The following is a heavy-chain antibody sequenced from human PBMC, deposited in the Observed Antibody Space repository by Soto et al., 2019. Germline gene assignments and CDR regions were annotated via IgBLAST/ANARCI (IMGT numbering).Heavy chain of an antibody. CDR2: IIPIFGTA. D-gene: IGHD3-9*01. J-gene: IGHJ4*02. CDR1: GGTFTSYA. Sequence: QVQLVQSGAEVKKPGSSVKVSCKASGGTFTSYAISWVRQAPGQGLEWMGGIIPIFGTANSAPNFQGRVTITAVESTSTAYMELSSLRSDDTAVYYCAGELLSSAYEILTGFYLWGQGTLVTVSP. CDR3: AGELLSSAYEILTGFYL. V-gene: IGHV1-69*12.